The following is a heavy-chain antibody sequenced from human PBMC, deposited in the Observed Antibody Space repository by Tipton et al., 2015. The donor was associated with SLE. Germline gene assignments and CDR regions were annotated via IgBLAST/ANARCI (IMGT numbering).Heavy chain of an antibody. J-gene: IGHJ4*02. CDR1: GYTFTTSW. Sequence: QSGPEVKKPGESLRISCKGSGYTFTTSWIGWVRQMPGKGLEWMGRIDPIDSYTNYSPSFQGHVTVSVDRSISTAYLQWSSLKASDTAMYFCARQTGTDFDYWGQGTLVTVSS. V-gene: IGHV5-10-1*01. D-gene: IGHD3-10*01. CDR3: ARQTGTDFDY. CDR2: IDPIDSYT.